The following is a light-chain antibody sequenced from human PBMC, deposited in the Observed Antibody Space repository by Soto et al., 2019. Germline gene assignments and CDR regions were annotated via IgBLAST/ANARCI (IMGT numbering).Light chain of an antibody. CDR1: LSNIGSNF. V-gene: IGLV1-47*01. CDR2: RNN. J-gene: IGLJ2*01. Sequence: QSVLTQPPSASGTPGQRVTISCSGSLSNIGSNFIYWYQQLPGSAPKLLINRNNERPSGVPDRFSGSKSGTSASLAISGLRSEDEAYYHCAAWDDSLRGVVFGGGTKLTVL. CDR3: AAWDDSLRGVV.